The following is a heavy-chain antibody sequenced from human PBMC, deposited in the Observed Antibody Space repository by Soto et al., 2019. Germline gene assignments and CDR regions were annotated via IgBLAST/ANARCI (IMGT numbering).Heavy chain of an antibody. D-gene: IGHD2-15*01. CDR1: GYTLTAYY. CDR2: IHPNSGDT. J-gene: IGHJ4*02. CDR3: AGADCSGGSCYTCDN. V-gene: IGHV1-2*02. Sequence: ASVKVSCKASGYTLTAYYLHWVRQAPGQGLEWVGWIHPNSGDTNYAQKFQGRVTLTRDTALSTAYMDLKRLNFNDTAVYYCAGADCSGGSCYTCDNWGQGTLVTVSS.